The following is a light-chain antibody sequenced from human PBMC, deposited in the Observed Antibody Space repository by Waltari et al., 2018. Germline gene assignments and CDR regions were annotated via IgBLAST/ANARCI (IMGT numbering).Light chain of an antibody. V-gene: IGLV2-8*01. CDR3: SSYGGRNNLI. CDR1: SSDIGDYNF. J-gene: IGLJ2*01. Sequence: QSALTQPPSASGSPGQSVTLSCTGTSSDIGDYNFVSWYQQHPGKAPKLMIYEVSKRPSGVPYLFSGSKSGYTASLTVSGLQAEDEAEYYCSSYGGRNNLIFGGGTKLTVL. CDR2: EVS.